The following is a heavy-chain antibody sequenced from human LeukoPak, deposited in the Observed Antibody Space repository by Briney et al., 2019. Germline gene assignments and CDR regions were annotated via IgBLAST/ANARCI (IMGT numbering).Heavy chain of an antibody. D-gene: IGHD3-3*01. V-gene: IGHV1-69*13. J-gene: IGHJ4*02. Sequence: SVKVSCKASGGTFSSYAISWVRQAPGQGLEWMGGIIPIFGTANYAQKFQGRVTITADESTSTAYMELSSLRSEDTAVYYCARDGAYDFRSGYKYYFDYWGQGTLVTVSS. CDR3: ARDGAYDFRSGYKYYFDY. CDR2: IIPIFGTA. CDR1: GGTFSSYA.